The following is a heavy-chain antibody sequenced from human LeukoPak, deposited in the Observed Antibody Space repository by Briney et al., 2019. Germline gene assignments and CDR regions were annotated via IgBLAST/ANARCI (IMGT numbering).Heavy chain of an antibody. J-gene: IGHJ3*02. Sequence: GGSLRLSCAASGFTFSSYTMNWVRQAPGKGLEWVSSISSSSYYIYYADSVKGRFTISRDNAKNSLYLQMNTLRAADTAVYYCARAPPGGGITIFGVVMNAFDIWGQETMVTVSS. CDR2: ISSSSYYI. D-gene: IGHD3-3*01. V-gene: IGHV3-21*01. CDR3: ARAPPGGGITIFGVVMNAFDI. CDR1: GFTFSSYT.